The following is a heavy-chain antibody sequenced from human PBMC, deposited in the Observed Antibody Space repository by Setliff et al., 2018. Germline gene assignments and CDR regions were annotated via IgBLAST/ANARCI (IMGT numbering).Heavy chain of an antibody. D-gene: IGHD3-3*01. CDR2: VYNSGST. CDR1: GGSISSSY. CDR3: ARMSGFQYIDV. V-gene: IGHV4-59*08. Sequence: ASETLSLTCSVSGGSISSSYFSWIRHSPGKGLEWLGYVYNSGSTNYNPSLESRGTISIDTSKNQFSLRLYSVTATDTAVYYCARMSGFQYIDVWDKGTTVTVSS. J-gene: IGHJ6*03.